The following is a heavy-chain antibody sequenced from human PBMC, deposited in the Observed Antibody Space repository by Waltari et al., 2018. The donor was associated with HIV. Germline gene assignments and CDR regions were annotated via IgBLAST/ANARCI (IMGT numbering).Heavy chain of an antibody. CDR2: CIPSVGVA. CDR1: GGTISTYA. CDR3: AGAQSLTPAPYPYGHSRGYLGMDV. J-gene: IGHJ6*02. Sequence: QVQLMQSGAEVKKSGSSVTVSCRASGGTISTYAISWVRQAPGQGLEWLGRCIPSVGVANYPTEVGGRVNTNGDTSKRTSYMESNKLRSEDPADYFCAGAQSLTPAPYPYGHSRGYLGMDVWGQGTSVIVSS. V-gene: IGHV1-69*04. D-gene: IGHD6-25*01.